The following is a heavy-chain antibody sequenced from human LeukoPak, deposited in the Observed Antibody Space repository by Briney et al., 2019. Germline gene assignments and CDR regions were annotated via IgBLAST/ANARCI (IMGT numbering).Heavy chain of an antibody. CDR1: GYSISSDYY. V-gene: IGHV4-38-2*02. CDR3: ARTRYMDV. J-gene: IGHJ6*03. CDR2: FYHSGST. Sequence: SETLSLTCTVSGYSISSDYYWGWIRQPPGKGLVWIGSFYHSGSTYYNPSLKSRVTISVEMSKNQFSLKLSSVTAADTAVYYCARTRYMDVWGKGTTVTISS.